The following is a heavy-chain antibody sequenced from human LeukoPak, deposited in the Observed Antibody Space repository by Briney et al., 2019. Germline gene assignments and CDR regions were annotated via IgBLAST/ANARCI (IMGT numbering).Heavy chain of an antibody. J-gene: IGHJ6*02. CDR2: ISAYNGNT. CDR3: ARANSYGYYYYYGMDV. D-gene: IGHD5-18*01. Sequence: ASVKVSCKASGYTFTGYGISWVRQAPGQGLEWMGWISAYNGNTNYAQKLQGRVTMTTDTSTSTAYMELRSLRSDVTAVYYCARANSYGYYYYYGMDVWGQGTTVTVSS. V-gene: IGHV1-18*01. CDR1: GYTFTGYG.